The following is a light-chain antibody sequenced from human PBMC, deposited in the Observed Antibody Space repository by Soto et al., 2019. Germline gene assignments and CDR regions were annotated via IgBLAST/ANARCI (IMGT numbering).Light chain of an antibody. J-gene: IGKJ5*01. CDR3: QQGGT. V-gene: IGKV3-11*01. CDR1: QSVRSY. Sequence: DIVLTQSPATLSLSPGERATLSCRASQSVRSYLGWYQQRPGQAPRLLIYDASNRPTGIPVRFSVSGSRTDFILIIHSLEPEDFVVYYCQQGGTFGQGTRLEIK. CDR2: DAS.